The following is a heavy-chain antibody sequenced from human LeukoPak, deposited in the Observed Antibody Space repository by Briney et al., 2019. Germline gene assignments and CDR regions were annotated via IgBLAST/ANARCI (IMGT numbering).Heavy chain of an antibody. CDR2: IKHSGST. V-gene: IGHV4-34*01. CDR3: ARKRAPYDSSGYYYRQGFDI. D-gene: IGHD3-22*01. CDR1: GGSFSGYY. Sequence: SETLSLTCAVYGGSFSGYYWSWIRQPPGKGLEWIGEIKHSGSTNYNPSLKSRVTISVDTSKNQFSLKLSSVTAADTAVYYCARKRAPYDSSGYYYRQGFDIWGQGTMVTVSS. J-gene: IGHJ3*02.